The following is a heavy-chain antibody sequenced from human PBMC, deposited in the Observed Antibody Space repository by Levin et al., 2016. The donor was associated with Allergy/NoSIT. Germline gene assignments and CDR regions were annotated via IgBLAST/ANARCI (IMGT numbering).Heavy chain of an antibody. CDR2: IYYSGST. J-gene: IGHJ6*02. CDR3: ASVPYDILTGYYYYGMDV. CDR1: GGSISSGDYY. V-gene: IGHV4-30-4*01. Sequence: SETLSLTCTVSGGSISSGDYYWSWIRQPPGKGLEWIGYIYYSGSTYYNPSLKSRVTISVDTSKNQFSLKLSSVTAADTAVYYCASVPYDILTGYYYYGMDVWGQGATVTVSS. D-gene: IGHD3-9*01.